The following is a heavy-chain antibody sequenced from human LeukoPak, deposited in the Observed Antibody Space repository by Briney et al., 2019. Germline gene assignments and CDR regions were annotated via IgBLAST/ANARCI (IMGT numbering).Heavy chain of an antibody. CDR1: VYTFTSYD. CDR2: MNPNSGNT. D-gene: IGHD4-23*01. V-gene: IGHV1-8*01. J-gene: IGHJ4*02. CDR3: ARSGYGGNSFDY. Sequence: ASVKVSCKASVYTFTSYDINWVRQATGQGLEWMGWMNPNSGNTGYAQKSQGRVTMTRNTSISTAYMELSSLRSEDTAVYYCARSGYGGNSFDYWGQGTLVTVSS.